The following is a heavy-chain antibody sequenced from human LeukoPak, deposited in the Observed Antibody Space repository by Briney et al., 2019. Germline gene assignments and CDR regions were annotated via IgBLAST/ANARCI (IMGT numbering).Heavy chain of an antibody. D-gene: IGHD3-16*02. V-gene: IGHV3-30*02. J-gene: IGHJ3*02. CDR2: IRSDGYHT. CDR3: AREGPVITFGGVIAHDAFDI. CDR1: GFIFDTHD. Sequence: GGSLRLSCGASGFIFDTHDMHWVRQAPGKGLEWVAFIRSDGYHTYYADSVKGRFTITRDNSKNTLYLQMNSLRAEDTAVYYCAREGPVITFGGVIAHDAFDIWGQGTMVTVSS.